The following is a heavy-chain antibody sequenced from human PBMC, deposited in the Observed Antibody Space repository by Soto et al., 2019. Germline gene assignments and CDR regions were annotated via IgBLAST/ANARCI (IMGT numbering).Heavy chain of an antibody. V-gene: IGHV3-11*06. CDR2: ISSSSSYT. CDR3: ARVGGNSGYYYYGMDV. Sequence: GGSLRLSRAASGFTFSDYYMSWIRQAPGKGLEWVSYISSSSSYTNYADSVKGRFTISRDNAKNSLYLQMNSLRAEDTAVYYCARVGGNSGYYYYGMDVWGQGTTVPVSS. J-gene: IGHJ6*02. D-gene: IGHD2-21*02. CDR1: GFTFSDYY.